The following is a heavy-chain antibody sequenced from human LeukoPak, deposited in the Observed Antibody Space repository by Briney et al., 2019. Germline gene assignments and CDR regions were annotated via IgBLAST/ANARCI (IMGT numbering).Heavy chain of an antibody. J-gene: IGHJ4*02. CDR3: ARGPVYMTIFGVVIIRPYFDY. CDR1: GYTFTSYD. V-gene: IGHV1-8*03. CDR2: MDPNSGNT. Sequence: GASVKVSCKASGYTFTSYDINWVRQATGQGLEWMGWMDPNSGNTGYAQKFQGRVTITRNTSISTAYMELSSLRSGDTAVYDCARGPVYMTIFGVVIIRPYFDYWGQGTLVTVSS. D-gene: IGHD3-3*01.